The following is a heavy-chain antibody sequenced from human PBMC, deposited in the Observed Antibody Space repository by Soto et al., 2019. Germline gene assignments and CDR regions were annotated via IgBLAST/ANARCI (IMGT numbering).Heavy chain of an antibody. Sequence: PGGSLRLSCAASGFTFSSYGMHWVRQAPGKGLEWVALISNDGTNKYYVDSVKGRFTISRDNSKNTLYLQMNSLRAEDTAVYYCAKPNYYDSSGYYWNYWGQGTLVTVSS. CDR3: AKPNYYDSSGYYWNY. D-gene: IGHD3-22*01. CDR1: GFTFSSYG. CDR2: ISNDGTNK. J-gene: IGHJ4*02. V-gene: IGHV3-30*18.